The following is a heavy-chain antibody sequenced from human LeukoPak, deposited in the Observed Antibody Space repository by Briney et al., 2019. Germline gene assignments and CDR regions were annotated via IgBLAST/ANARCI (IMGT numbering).Heavy chain of an antibody. D-gene: IGHD3-22*01. J-gene: IGHJ4*02. CDR3: AKDMSTMIVVDPYYFDY. CDR1: GFTFSSYG. Sequence: QTGGSLRLSCAASGFTFSSYGVHWVRQAPGKGLEWVAFIRYDGSNKYYADSVKGRFTISRDNSKNTLYLQMNSLRAEDTAVYYCAKDMSTMIVVDPYYFDYWGQGTLVTASS. CDR2: IRYDGSNK. V-gene: IGHV3-30*02.